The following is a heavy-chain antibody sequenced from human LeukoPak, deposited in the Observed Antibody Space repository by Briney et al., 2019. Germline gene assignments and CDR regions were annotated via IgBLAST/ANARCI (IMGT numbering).Heavy chain of an antibody. Sequence: PSQTLSLTCTVSGGSISSGSYYWSWIRQPAGKGLEWIGRTYTSGSTNYNPSLKSRVTISVDTSKNQFSLKLSSMTAADTAVYYCARVAKQQLVPYYYYYYYMDVWGKGTTVTVSS. CDR1: GGSISSGSYY. V-gene: IGHV4-61*02. J-gene: IGHJ6*03. CDR3: ARVAKQQLVPYYYYYYYMDV. D-gene: IGHD6-13*01. CDR2: TYTSGST.